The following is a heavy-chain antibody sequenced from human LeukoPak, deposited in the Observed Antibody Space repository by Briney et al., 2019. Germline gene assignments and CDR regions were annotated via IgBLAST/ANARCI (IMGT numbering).Heavy chain of an antibody. CDR3: ARISRGSGSSDY. CDR1: GYTFTSYG. CDR2: ISAYNGNT. J-gene: IGHJ4*02. Sequence: ASVKVSCKASGYTFTSYGISWVRQATGQGLEWMGWISAYNGNTNYAQKIQGRVTMTTDTSTSTAYMELRSLRSDDTAVYYCARISRGSGSSDYWGQGTLVTVSS. D-gene: IGHD3-10*01. V-gene: IGHV1-18*01.